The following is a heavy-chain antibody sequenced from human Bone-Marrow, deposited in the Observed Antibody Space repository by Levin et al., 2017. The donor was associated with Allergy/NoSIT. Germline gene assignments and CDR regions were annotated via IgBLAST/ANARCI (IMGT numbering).Heavy chain of an antibody. V-gene: IGHV3-15*01. J-gene: IGHJ4*02. D-gene: IGHD3-10*01. CDR1: GFTFSHVW. CDR3: TTENYYGSGSFPAFEY. Sequence: GGSLRLSCAASGFTFSHVWMSWVRQAPQKGLEWVGRIKRNGDGGTTDYGAPVKGRFTISRDDSKNTMYLQMNGLKTEDTAVYYCTTENYYGSGSFPAFEYWGQGTLVTVSS. CDR2: IKRNGDGGTT.